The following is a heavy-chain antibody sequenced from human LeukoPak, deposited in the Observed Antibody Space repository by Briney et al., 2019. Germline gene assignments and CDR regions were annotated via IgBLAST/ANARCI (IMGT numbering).Heavy chain of an antibody. J-gene: IGHJ4*02. CDR2: IIPILGIA. CDR1: GYTFTSYA. D-gene: IGHD3-10*01. Sequence: GASVKVSCKASGYTFTSYAISWVRQAPGQGLEWMGRIIPILGIANYAQKFQGRITTTADKSTSTAYMELSSLRSEDTAVYYCAREKSYGSGSYYPEWGQGTLVTVSS. CDR3: AREKSYGSGSYYPE. V-gene: IGHV1-69*04.